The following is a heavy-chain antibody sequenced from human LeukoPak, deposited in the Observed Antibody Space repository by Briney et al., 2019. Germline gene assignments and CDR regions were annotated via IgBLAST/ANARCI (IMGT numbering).Heavy chain of an antibody. CDR3: AKVSDHFYDSSGYLDY. CDR2: ISGSTGST. J-gene: IGHJ4*02. Sequence: PGGSLRLSCAASGFTFSNYAMNWVRQAPGKGLEWVSLISGSTGSTYYADSVKGRFSISRDNSKNTVYLKMNSLRAEDTAVYYCAKVSDHFYDSSGYLDYWGQGTLVTVSS. CDR1: GFTFSNYA. D-gene: IGHD3-22*01. V-gene: IGHV3-23*01.